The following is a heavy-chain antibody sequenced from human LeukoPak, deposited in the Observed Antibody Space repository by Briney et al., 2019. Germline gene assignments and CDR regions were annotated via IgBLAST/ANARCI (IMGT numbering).Heavy chain of an antibody. Sequence: GGSLRLSCAASGFTFSSYAMSWVRQAPGKGLEWVSAISGSGGSTYYADSVKGRFTVSRDNSKNTLYLQMNSLRAEDTAVYYCGLAYCGGDCSYFDYWGQGTLVTVSS. J-gene: IGHJ4*02. CDR2: ISGSGGST. V-gene: IGHV3-23*01. CDR3: GLAYCGGDCSYFDY. D-gene: IGHD2-21*02. CDR1: GFTFSSYA.